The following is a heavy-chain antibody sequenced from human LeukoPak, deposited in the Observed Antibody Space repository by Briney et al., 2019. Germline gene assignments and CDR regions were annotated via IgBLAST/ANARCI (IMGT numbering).Heavy chain of an antibody. D-gene: IGHD3-22*01. Sequence: SETLSLTCTVTGGSISSYYWSWIRQPPGKGLEWIWFIYYSGSTNYNPSLKSRVTISVDTSKNQFSLKLSSVTAADTAVYYCARGDYYDSSGYWLFDYWGQGTLVTVSS. CDR1: GGSISSYY. J-gene: IGHJ4*02. CDR3: ARGDYYDSSGYWLFDY. V-gene: IGHV4-59*01. CDR2: IYYSGST.